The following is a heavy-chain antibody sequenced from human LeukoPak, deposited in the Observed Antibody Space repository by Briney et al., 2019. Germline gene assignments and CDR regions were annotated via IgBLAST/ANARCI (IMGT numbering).Heavy chain of an antibody. V-gene: IGHV3-66*01. CDR1: GFTVSSIY. J-gene: IGHJ4*02. Sequence: GGSLRLSCAASGFTVSSIYMSWVRQAPGKGLEWVSLIYSGDTTYYADSVKGRFTFSGVNSKDTLYLQMNSLRAEDTAVYYCARDYNWGQGTLVTVSS. CDR2: IYSGDTT. CDR3: ARDYN.